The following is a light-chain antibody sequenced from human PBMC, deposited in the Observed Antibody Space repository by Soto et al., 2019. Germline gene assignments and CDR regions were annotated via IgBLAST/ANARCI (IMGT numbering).Light chain of an antibody. CDR1: ESVNNY. CDR2: DAS. CDR3: QQRSNWPPLT. J-gene: IGKJ4*01. V-gene: IGKV3-11*01. Sequence: ETVLTQSPATLSLSPGERATLSCRASESVNNYLAWYQQKPGQAPRLLIYDASIRASGIPARFSGSGSGTDFTLTISSLEPEDFAVYYCQQRSNWPPLTFGGGTKVEIK.